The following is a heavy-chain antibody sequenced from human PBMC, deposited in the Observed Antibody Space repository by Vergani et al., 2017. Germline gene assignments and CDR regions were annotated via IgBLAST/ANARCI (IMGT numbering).Heavy chain of an antibody. D-gene: IGHD1-1*01. V-gene: IGHV3-30*03. CDR2: VSYDGYNE. Sequence: QEQLMESGGGGVQPGGSLRLSCEGSRFNFNDYVFQWVRQAPGKGLEWVATVSYDGYNEYYADSVRGRFTISRDNSRNTVSLQMDSLRLEDTAVYYCARNPRPRCINSVCRYVFDVWGHGTNVNVSA. CDR1: RFNFNDYV. CDR3: ARNPRPRCINSVCRYVFDV. J-gene: IGHJ3*01.